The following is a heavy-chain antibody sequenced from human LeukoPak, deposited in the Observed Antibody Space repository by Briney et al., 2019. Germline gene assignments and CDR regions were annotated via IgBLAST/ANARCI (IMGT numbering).Heavy chain of an antibody. CDR1: GYTFTGYY. D-gene: IGHD3-10*01. Sequence: ASVKVSCKASGYTFTGYYMHWVRQAPAQGLEWMGWINPNSGGTNYAQKFQGRVTMTRDTSISTAYMELSRLRSDDTAVYYCARYYYGSGSPDPCFDYWGQGTLVTVSS. V-gene: IGHV1-2*02. J-gene: IGHJ4*02. CDR3: ARYYYGSGSPDPCFDY. CDR2: INPNSGGT.